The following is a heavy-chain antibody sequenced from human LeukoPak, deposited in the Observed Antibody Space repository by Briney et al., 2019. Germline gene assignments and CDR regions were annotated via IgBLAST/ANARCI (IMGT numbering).Heavy chain of an antibody. Sequence: ASVKVSCKASGYTFTGYYMHWVRQAPGQGLEWMGWINPNSGGTNYAQKFQGRVTMTRDTSISTAYMELSRLRSDDTAVYYCAREYRSSTSCYLYYYYGMDVWGQGTTVTVSS. CDR1: GYTFTGYY. D-gene: IGHD2-2*01. V-gene: IGHV1-2*02. CDR3: AREYRSSTSCYLYYYYGMDV. J-gene: IGHJ6*02. CDR2: INPNSGGT.